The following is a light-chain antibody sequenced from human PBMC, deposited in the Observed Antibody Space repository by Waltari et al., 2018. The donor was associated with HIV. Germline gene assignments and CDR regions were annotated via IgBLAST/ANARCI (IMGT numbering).Light chain of an antibody. CDR3: GVWDSTLKQWL. V-gene: IGLV1-47*02. CDR2: SNY. CDR1: TSNVATPW. Sequence: QSVLTQPPSASGAPGQTAPISCSGSTSNVATPWVYRYQQLPGTAPKLLIYSNYQRPSGVPDRFSSAKSGASASLIISGLRSEDEADYFCGVWDSTLKQWLFGGRTKLTVL. J-gene: IGLJ3*02.